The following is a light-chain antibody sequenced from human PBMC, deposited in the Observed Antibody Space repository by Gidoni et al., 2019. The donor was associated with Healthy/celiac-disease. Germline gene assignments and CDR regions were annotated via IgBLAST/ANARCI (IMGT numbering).Light chain of an antibody. CDR2: DAS. CDR3: QQRSNWPPGLT. V-gene: IGKV3-11*01. Sequence: EIVLTQSPATLSLSPGERATLPCRASQSVSSYLAWSQQKPGQAPRLLIYDASNRATGIPARFSGSGSGTDFTLTISSLEPEDFAVYYCQQRSNWPPGLTFGGGTKVGIK. J-gene: IGKJ4*01. CDR1: QSVSSY.